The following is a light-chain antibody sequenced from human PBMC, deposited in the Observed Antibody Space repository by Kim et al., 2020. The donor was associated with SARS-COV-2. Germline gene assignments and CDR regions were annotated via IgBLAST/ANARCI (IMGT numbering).Light chain of an antibody. Sequence: QSALTKPASVSGSPGQSITISCTGTSSDVGGYNYVSWYQQHPGKAPKLMIYDVSNRPSGVSNRFSGSKSGNTASLTISGLQAEDEADYYCSSYTSSNRVFGTGTKVTVL. J-gene: IGLJ1*01. CDR3: SSYTSSNRV. CDR1: SSDVGGYNY. CDR2: DVS. V-gene: IGLV2-14*03.